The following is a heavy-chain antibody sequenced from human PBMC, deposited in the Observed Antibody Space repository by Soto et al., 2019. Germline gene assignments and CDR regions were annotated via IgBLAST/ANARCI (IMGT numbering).Heavy chain of an antibody. CDR3: TRGADYYYGMDA. CDR2: IRSKAYGGAT. V-gene: IGHV3-49*04. J-gene: IGHJ6*02. D-gene: IGHD3-16*01. Sequence: PVGSLRLSCTASGFTFGDYAMSWVRQAPGKGLEWVGFIRSKAYGGATEYAASVKGRFTISRDDSKSIAYLQMNSLKTEDTAVYYCTRGADYYYGMDAWGQGTTVTVSS. CDR1: GFTFGDYA.